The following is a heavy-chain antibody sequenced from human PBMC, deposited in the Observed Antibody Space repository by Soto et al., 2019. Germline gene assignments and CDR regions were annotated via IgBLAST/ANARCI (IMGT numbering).Heavy chain of an antibody. CDR1: GGSISSGGYY. CDR3: ARVFGFGGMDV. CDR2: IYYSGST. J-gene: IGHJ6*02. V-gene: IGHV4-31*03. D-gene: IGHD3-10*01. Sequence: QVQLQESGPGLVKPSQTLSLTCTVSGGSISSGGYYWSWIRQHPGKGLEWIGYIYYSGSTYYNPALKRRVTISVDTAKNQFSLKLSSVTAADTAVYYCARVFGFGGMDVWGQGTTVTVSS.